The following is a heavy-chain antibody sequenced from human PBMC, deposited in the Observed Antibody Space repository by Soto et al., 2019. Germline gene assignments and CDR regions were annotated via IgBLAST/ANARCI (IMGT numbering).Heavy chain of an antibody. CDR3: AKARTAYDYIRGSYPFV. J-gene: IGHJ3*01. Sequence: EVQLVESGGGLVQPGRSLRLSCAASGFTFDDYAMHWVRQAPGKGLEWVSGISWNSGSIGYADSVKGRFTISRDNAKNSLYLQMNSLRAEDTALYYCAKARTAYDYIRGSYPFVWGQGTMVTVSS. CDR1: GFTFDDYA. V-gene: IGHV3-9*01. D-gene: IGHD3-16*02. CDR2: ISWNSGSI.